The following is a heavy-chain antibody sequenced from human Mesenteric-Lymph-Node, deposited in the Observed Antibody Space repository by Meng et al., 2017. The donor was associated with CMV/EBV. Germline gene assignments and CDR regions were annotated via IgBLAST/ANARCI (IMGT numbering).Heavy chain of an antibody. CDR1: GGSISSSSYY. CDR3: ARDGDYYDSSGYNPFDY. Sequence: RLQLQESGQGLVKTSETLSLTSTVYGGSISSSSYYWGWIRQPPGKGLEWIGSIYYSGSTYYNPSLKSRVTISVDTSKNQFSLKLSSVTAEDTAVYYCARDGDYYDSSGYNPFDYWGQGTLVTVSS. D-gene: IGHD3-22*01. CDR2: IYYSGST. V-gene: IGHV4-39*06. J-gene: IGHJ4*02.